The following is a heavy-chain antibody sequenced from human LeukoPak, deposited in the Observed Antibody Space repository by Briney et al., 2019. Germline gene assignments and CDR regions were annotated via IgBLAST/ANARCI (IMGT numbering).Heavy chain of an antibody. CDR1: GFTFSSYA. Sequence: GGSLRLSCAASGFTFSSYAVSWVRQAPGKGLEWASTISGSRVSTYYADSVKGRFTISRDNSKNTLYLQMNSLRVEDTAVYYCAKDLSTYVDYGGNTPFDYWGQGTLVTVSS. CDR3: AKDLSTYVDYGGNTPFDY. V-gene: IGHV3-23*01. D-gene: IGHD4-23*01. CDR2: ISGSRVST. J-gene: IGHJ4*02.